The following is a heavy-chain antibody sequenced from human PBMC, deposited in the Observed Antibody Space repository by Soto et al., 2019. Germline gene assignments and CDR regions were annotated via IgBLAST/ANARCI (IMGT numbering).Heavy chain of an antibody. CDR3: ARHVSYYDFWSGYPTTHYNWFDP. CDR1: GYSFTSYW. Sequence: PGESLKISCKGSGYSFTSYWIGWVRQMPGKGLEWMGIIYPGDSDTRYSPSFQGQVTISADKSISTAYLQWSSLKASDTAMYYCARHVSYYDFWSGYPTTHYNWFDPWGQGTLVTVSS. D-gene: IGHD3-3*01. J-gene: IGHJ5*02. CDR2: IYPGDSDT. V-gene: IGHV5-51*01.